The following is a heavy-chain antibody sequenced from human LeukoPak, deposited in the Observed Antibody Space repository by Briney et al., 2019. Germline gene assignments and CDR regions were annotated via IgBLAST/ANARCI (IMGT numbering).Heavy chain of an antibody. CDR3: ARDRIVGAADFDY. J-gene: IGHJ4*02. CDR1: GFTFSSYS. D-gene: IGHD1-26*01. Sequence: GGSLRLSCAASGFTFSSYSMNWVRQAPGKGLGWVSSISSGSSYIYYADSVKGRFTISRDNAKNSLYLQMNSLRAEDTAVYYCARDRIVGAADFDYWGQGTLVTVSS. V-gene: IGHV3-21*01. CDR2: ISSGSSYI.